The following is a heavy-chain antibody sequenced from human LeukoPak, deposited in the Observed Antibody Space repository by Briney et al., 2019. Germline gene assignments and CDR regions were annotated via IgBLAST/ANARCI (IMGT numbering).Heavy chain of an antibody. V-gene: IGHV3-48*04. CDR1: GFTFSSYS. Sequence: GGSLRLSCAASGFTFSSYSMNWVRQAPGKGLEWVSYISSSGSTIYYADSVKGRFTISRDNAKNSLYLQMNSLRAEDTAVYYCARDRYYDILTGYYTYAFDIWGQGTMVTVSS. CDR3: ARDRYYDILTGYYTYAFDI. CDR2: ISSSGSTI. J-gene: IGHJ3*02. D-gene: IGHD3-9*01.